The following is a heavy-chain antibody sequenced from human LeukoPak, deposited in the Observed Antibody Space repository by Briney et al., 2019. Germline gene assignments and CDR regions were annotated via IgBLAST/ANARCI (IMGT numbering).Heavy chain of an antibody. V-gene: IGHV3-30*18. CDR2: ISYHGSEK. CDR3: AKPGGSYLDY. Sequence: GGSLGLSCAASGFTFSSYGMRWVRQAPGKGLEWVAVISYHGSEKYFADSVKGRFTISRENSRNTLYLQMNSLRPEDTAVYYCAKPGGSYLDYWGRGTLVTVTS. D-gene: IGHD3-16*01. J-gene: IGHJ4*02. CDR1: GFTFSSYG.